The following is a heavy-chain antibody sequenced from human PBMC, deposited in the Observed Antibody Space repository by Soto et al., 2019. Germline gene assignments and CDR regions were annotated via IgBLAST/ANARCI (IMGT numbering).Heavy chain of an antibody. J-gene: IGHJ4*02. D-gene: IGHD2-15*01. Sequence: QPGGSLRLSCAASGFTFSSYAMSWVRQAPGKGLEWVSAISGSGGSTYYADSVKGRFTISRDNSKNTLYLQMNSLRAEDTAVYYCATSLGYCSGGSCSTPHAGGYWGQGTLVTVSS. CDR1: GFTFSSYA. CDR3: ATSLGYCSGGSCSTPHAGGY. V-gene: IGHV3-23*01. CDR2: ISGSGGST.